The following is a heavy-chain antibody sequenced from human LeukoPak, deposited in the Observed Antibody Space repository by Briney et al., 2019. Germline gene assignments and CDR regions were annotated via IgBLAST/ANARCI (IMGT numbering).Heavy chain of an antibody. CDR2: INSDGSNT. J-gene: IGHJ4*02. D-gene: IGHD1-14*01. CDR1: GFTFSSYW. Sequence: GRSLRPSYAPSGFTFSSYWMHWVRHAAGKGLVWVSRINSDGSNTSYADSVKGRFMISRDNAKNTLYLQMNSLRAEDTAVYYCARVVTTSEDWGQGTLVTVSS. V-gene: IGHV3-74*01. CDR3: ARVVTTSED.